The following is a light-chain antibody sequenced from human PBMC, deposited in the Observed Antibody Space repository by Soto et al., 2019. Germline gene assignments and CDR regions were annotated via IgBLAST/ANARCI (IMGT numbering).Light chain of an antibody. J-gene: IGLJ3*02. Sequence: SYELTQPPSVSVAPGKTASITCGGNNIGSKSVHWYQQKPGQAPVVVMYYDSDRPSGIPERFSGSNSGNTATLTISRVEAGDEADYYCQVWDSSSDHWLFGGGTKLTVL. CDR2: YDS. V-gene: IGLV3-21*04. CDR1: NIGSKS. CDR3: QVWDSSSDHWL.